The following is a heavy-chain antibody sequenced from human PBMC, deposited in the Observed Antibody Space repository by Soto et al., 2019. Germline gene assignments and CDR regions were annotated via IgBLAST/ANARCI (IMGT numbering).Heavy chain of an antibody. CDR2: VYYTGST. J-gene: IGHJ1*01. V-gene: IGHV4-59*01. CDR3: ANSCCTTGQGYLLSF. CDR1: GEFLEQYY. Sequence: SSETPRVPRTGSGEFLEQYYWIWFRQPPEKKLEWIGYVYYTGSTTYNPSLESRVAMSVDPSKNQFSLKLSSLSAADPAVYYCANSCCTTGQGYLLSFRGRRTSVT. D-gene: IGHD2-15*01.